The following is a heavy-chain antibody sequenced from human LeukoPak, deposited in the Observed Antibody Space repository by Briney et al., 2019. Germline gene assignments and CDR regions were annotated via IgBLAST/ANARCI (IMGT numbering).Heavy chain of an antibody. D-gene: IGHD3-3*01. V-gene: IGHV3-23*01. CDR2: ISGSGGST. CDR1: GFTFSSYA. J-gene: IGHJ4*02. CDR3: AKPYYDFWSGYLGTAYYFDY. Sequence: GGSLRLSCAASGFTFSSYAMSWVRQAPGKGLEWVSAISGSGGSTYYADSVKGRFTISRDNSKNTLYLQMNSLRAEDTAVYYCAKPYYDFWSGYLGTAYYFDYWGQGTLVTVSS.